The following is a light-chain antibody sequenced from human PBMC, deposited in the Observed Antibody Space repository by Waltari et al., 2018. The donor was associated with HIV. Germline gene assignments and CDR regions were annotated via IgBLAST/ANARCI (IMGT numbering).Light chain of an antibody. CDR1: QSVLYLSKNKNY. CDR3: QQYYSTPFT. J-gene: IGKJ3*01. V-gene: IGKV4-1*01. Sequence: IVMTQSPDSLAVSLGERATINCKSRQSVLYLSKNKNYLAWYQQKPGQPPKLLIYWASTRESGVPDRFSGSGSGRDFTLTISSLQAEDVAVYYCQQYYSTPFTFGPGTKVDIK. CDR2: WAS.